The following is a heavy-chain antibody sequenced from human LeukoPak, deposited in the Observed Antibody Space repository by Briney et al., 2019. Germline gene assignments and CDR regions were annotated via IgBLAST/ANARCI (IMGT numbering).Heavy chain of an antibody. V-gene: IGHV4-34*01. Sequence: SETLSLTCAVYGGSFSGYYWSWIRQPPGKGLEWIGEINHSGSTNYNPSLKSRVTISVDTSKNQFSLKLSSVTAADTAVYYCARGRRSCSGGSCYRPPFDYWGQGTLVTVSS. CDR3: ARGRRSCSGGSCYRPPFDY. D-gene: IGHD2-15*01. CDR1: GGSFSGYY. J-gene: IGHJ4*02. CDR2: INHSGST.